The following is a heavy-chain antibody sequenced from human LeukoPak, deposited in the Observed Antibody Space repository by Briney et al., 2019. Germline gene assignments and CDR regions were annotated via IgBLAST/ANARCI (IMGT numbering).Heavy chain of an antibody. Sequence: GGSLRLSCAASGFTFSSNAMTWVRQAPGKGLEWVSAIHGSDDNTHYADSVKGRFTISRDKSKNTLYLQMNSLRADDTAVYYCAKDLFRWPFDYWGQGTLVTVSS. V-gene: IGHV3-23*01. J-gene: IGHJ4*02. CDR2: IHGSDDNT. D-gene: IGHD4-23*01. CDR3: AKDLFRWPFDY. CDR1: GFTFSSNA.